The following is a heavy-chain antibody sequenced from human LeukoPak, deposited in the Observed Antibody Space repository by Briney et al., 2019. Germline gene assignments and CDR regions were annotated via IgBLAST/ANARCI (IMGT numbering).Heavy chain of an antibody. Sequence: ASVKVSCKVSGYTLTELSMHWVRQAPGKGLEWMGGFDPEDGETIYAQKLQGRVTMTTDTSTSTAYVELRSLRSDDTAMYYCARDRMDTGTYFDYWGQGTLVTVSS. CDR2: FDPEDGET. J-gene: IGHJ4*02. CDR1: GYTLTELS. CDR3: ARDRMDTGTYFDY. V-gene: IGHV1-24*01. D-gene: IGHD5-18*01.